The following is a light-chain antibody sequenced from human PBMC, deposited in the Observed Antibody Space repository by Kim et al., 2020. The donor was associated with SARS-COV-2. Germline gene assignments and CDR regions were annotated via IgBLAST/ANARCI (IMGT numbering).Light chain of an antibody. Sequence: IVLTQSPATLSLSPGERATLSCRASQSVSSYLAWYQQKPGQAPRLLINDASNRATGIPARFSGSGSGTDFTLTISSLEPEDFAVYYCQQRSNWPTFGQGTKLEI. J-gene: IGKJ2*01. V-gene: IGKV3-11*01. CDR1: QSVSSY. CDR3: QQRSNWPT. CDR2: DAS.